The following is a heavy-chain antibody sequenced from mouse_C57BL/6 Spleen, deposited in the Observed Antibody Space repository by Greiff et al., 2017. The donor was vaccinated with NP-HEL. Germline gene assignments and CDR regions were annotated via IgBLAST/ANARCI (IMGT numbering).Heavy chain of an antibody. Sequence: QVQLQQSGAELVRPGASVTLSCKASGYTFTDYEMHWVKQTPVHGLEWIGAIDPETGGTAYNQKFKGKAILTADKSSSTAYMELRSLTSEDSAVYYCTSVTTVVARYYAMDYWGQGTSVTVSS. CDR2: IDPETGGT. CDR1: GYTFTDYE. D-gene: IGHD1-1*01. CDR3: TSVTTVVARYYAMDY. V-gene: IGHV1-15*01. J-gene: IGHJ4*01.